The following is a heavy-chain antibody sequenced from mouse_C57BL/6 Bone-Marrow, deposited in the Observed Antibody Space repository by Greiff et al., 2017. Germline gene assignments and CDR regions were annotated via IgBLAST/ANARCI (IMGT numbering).Heavy chain of an antibody. D-gene: IGHD2-1*01. J-gene: IGHJ3*01. CDR2: ISYDGSN. CDR1: GYSITSGYY. Sequence: EVQLQQSGPGLVKPSQSLSLTCSVTGYSITSGYYWNWIRQFPGNKLEWMGYISYDGSNNSNPSLKNRISITRDTSKNQFFLKLNSVTTEDTATYDGERGERGNYVWFAYWGKGTLVTVSA. CDR3: ERGERGNYVWFAY. V-gene: IGHV3-6*01.